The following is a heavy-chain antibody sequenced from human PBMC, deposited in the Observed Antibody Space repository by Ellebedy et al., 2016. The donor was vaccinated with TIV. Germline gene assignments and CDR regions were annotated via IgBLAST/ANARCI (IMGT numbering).Heavy chain of an antibody. Sequence: SVKVSXKASRGTFSSYAISWVRQAPGQGLEWMGGIIPIFGTANYAQKFQGRVTITADKSTSTAYMELSSLRSEDTAVYYCARPHSQVVAAAGSYYYYGMDVWGQGTTVTVSS. D-gene: IGHD2-15*01. CDR3: ARPHSQVVAAAGSYYYYGMDV. V-gene: IGHV1-69*06. CDR1: RGTFSSYA. CDR2: IIPIFGTA. J-gene: IGHJ6*02.